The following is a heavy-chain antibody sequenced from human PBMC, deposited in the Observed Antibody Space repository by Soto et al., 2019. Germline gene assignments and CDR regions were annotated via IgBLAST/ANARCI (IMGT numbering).Heavy chain of an antibody. D-gene: IGHD6-19*01. CDR2: ISYDGSNK. V-gene: IGHV3-30*18. CDR3: AKGDAYSSGWYNGAFDI. J-gene: IGHJ3*02. CDR1: GFTFSSYG. Sequence: QVQLVESGGGVVQPGRSLRLSCAASGFTFSSYGMHWVRQAPGKGLEWVAVISYDGSNKYYADSVKGRFTISRDNSKNTRYLQMNSLRAEDTAVYYCAKGDAYSSGWYNGAFDIWGQGTMVTVSS.